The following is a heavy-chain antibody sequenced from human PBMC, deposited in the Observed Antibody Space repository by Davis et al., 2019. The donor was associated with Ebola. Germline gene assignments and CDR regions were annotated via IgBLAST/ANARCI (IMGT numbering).Heavy chain of an antibody. D-gene: IGHD4-17*01. CDR3: TQTVTTFDY. CDR1: GFTFSVAA. CDR2: IRSKANSYAT. Sequence: GGSLRLSCAASGFTFSVAAMHWVRQASGKGLEWVGRIRSKANSYATAYAASVKGRFTISRDDSKNTAYLQMNSLKTEDTAVYYCTQTVTTFDYWGQGTLVTVSS. V-gene: IGHV3-73*01. J-gene: IGHJ4*02.